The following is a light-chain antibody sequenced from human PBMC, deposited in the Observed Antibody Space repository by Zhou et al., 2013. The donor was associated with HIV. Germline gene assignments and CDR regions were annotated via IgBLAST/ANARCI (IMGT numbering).Light chain of an antibody. CDR2: SVS. CDR3: QQYNDWPRT. V-gene: IGKV3-15*01. CDR1: QSVGTN. Sequence: EVVMTQSPVTLSVSPGERATLSCRASQSVGTNVAWYRQTPGQPPRLLIYSVSIRATGVPAKISGSGSETDFTLTIASLQSEDFAVYYCQQYNDWPRTFGQGTRVELK. J-gene: IGKJ1*01.